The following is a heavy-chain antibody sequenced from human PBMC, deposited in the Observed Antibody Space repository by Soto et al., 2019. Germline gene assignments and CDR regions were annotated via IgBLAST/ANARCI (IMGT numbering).Heavy chain of an antibody. CDR2: INSDGSST. CDR1: GFSFSSYW. CDR3: ASRIAAAFQH. V-gene: IGHV3-74*01. D-gene: IGHD6-13*01. J-gene: IGHJ1*01. Sequence: EVQLVESGGGLVQPGGSLRLSCAVSGFSFSSYWMHWVRQAPGKGLVWVSRINSDGSSTNYADSVKGRFTISRDNAKDMLYLQMNSLRAEDTAVYYCASRIAAAFQHWGQGTLVTVSS.